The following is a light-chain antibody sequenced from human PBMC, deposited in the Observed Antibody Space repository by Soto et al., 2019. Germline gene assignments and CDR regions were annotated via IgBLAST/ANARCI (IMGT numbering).Light chain of an antibody. J-gene: IGKJ2*01. CDR2: LGS. CDR3: MQALQTPPT. CDR1: QSLLHSNGYNY. V-gene: IGKV2-28*01. Sequence: DIVMTQSPLSLPVTPGEPASISCRSSQSLLHSNGYNYLDWYLQKPGQSPQLLIYLGSNRASGVPDRFSSSGSGTDFTLKISRVEAADVGVYYCMQALQTPPTFGQGTKLEIK.